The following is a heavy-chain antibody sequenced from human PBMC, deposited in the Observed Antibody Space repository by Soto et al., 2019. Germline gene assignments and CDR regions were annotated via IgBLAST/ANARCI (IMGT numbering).Heavy chain of an antibody. CDR1: GGSISSSSYY. CDR2: IYYSGST. CDR3: ASFPMGSSIAARPRIDP. Sequence: QLQLQESGPGLVKPSETLSLTCTVSGGSISSSSYYWGWIRQPPGKGLEWIGSIYYSGSTYYNPSLKSRVTRSVDTSKNQFSLKLSSVTAADTAVYYCASFPMGSSIAARPRIDPWGQGTLVTVSS. J-gene: IGHJ5*02. V-gene: IGHV4-39*01. D-gene: IGHD6-6*01.